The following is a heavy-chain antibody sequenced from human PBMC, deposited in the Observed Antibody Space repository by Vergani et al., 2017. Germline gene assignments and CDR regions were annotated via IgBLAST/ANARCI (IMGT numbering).Heavy chain of an antibody. Sequence: QVQLQQWGAGLLKPSETLSLPCAVYGGSFSGYYWSWIRQPPGKGLEWIGEINHSGSTNYNPSLKSRVTISVDTSKNQFSLKLSSVTAADTAVYYCARGRGGVTMVRGVIVRGYGMDVGGQGTTVTVSS. V-gene: IGHV4-34*01. CDR1: GGSFSGYY. CDR3: ARGRGGVTMVRGVIVRGYGMDV. J-gene: IGHJ6*02. CDR2: INHSGST. D-gene: IGHD3-10*01.